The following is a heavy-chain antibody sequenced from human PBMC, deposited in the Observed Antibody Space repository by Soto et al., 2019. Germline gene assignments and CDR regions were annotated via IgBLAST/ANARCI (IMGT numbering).Heavy chain of an antibody. CDR3: ARGAPLAVYSSGWYGYFDY. Sequence: QVQLQESGPGLVKPSQTLSLTCTVSGGSISSGGYYWSWIRQHPGKGLEWIGYIYYSGSTYYNPSLKSRVTISVDTSKNQFSLKLSSVTAADTAVYYCARGAPLAVYSSGWYGYFDYWGQGTLVTVSS. V-gene: IGHV4-31*03. CDR2: IYYSGST. D-gene: IGHD6-19*01. J-gene: IGHJ4*02. CDR1: GGSISSGGYY.